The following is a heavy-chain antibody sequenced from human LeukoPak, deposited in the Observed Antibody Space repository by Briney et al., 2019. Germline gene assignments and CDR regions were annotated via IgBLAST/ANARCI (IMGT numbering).Heavy chain of an antibody. CDR3: AREGITMVRGVITPSFLGYGMDV. CDR1: GFTFSSYS. V-gene: IGHV3-21*01. Sequence: GGSLRLSCAAPGFTFSSYSMNWVRQAPGKGLEWVSSISSSSSYIYYADSVKGRFTISRDNAKNSLYLQMNSLRAEDTAVYYCAREGITMVRGVITPSFLGYGMDVWGQGTTVTVSS. CDR2: ISSSSSYI. D-gene: IGHD3-10*01. J-gene: IGHJ6*02.